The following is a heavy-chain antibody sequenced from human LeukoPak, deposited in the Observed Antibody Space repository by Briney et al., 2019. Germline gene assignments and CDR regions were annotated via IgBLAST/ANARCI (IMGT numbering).Heavy chain of an antibody. D-gene: IGHD4-17*01. Sequence: PSETLSLTCTVSGGSINSYYWSWIRQPAGKGLEWIGRIYTSGSSNYNPSLKSRVTMSVDTSKNQFSLRLTSVTAADTAVYYCAAATYGDYGNSSFYLAVWGKGTSVTF. V-gene: IGHV4-4*07. CDR1: GGSINSYY. CDR2: IYTSGSS. CDR3: AAATYGDYGNSSFYLAV. J-gene: IGHJ6*03.